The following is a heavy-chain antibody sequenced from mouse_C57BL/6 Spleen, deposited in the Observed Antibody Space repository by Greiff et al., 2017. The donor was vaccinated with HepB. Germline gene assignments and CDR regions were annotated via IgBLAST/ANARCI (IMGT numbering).Heavy chain of an antibody. CDR3: ARDDYYYGTPFAY. V-gene: IGHV7-1*01. CDR1: GFTFSDFY. J-gene: IGHJ3*01. D-gene: IGHD1-1*01. Sequence: DVKLVESGGGLVQSGRSLRLSCATSGFTFSDFYMEWVRQAPGKGLEWIAASRNKANDYTTEYSASVKGRFIVSRDTSQSILYLQMNALRAEDTAIYYCARDDYYYGTPFAYWCQGTLVTVSA. CDR2: SRNKANDYTT.